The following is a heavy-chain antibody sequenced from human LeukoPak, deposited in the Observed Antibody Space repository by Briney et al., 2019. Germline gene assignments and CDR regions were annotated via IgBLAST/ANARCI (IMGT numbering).Heavy chain of an antibody. CDR2: IYYSGST. D-gene: IGHD2-15*01. CDR3: ARHSQRAGLDFDY. V-gene: IGHV4-59*08. Sequence: LETLSLTCTGSGGALSSYYWSWIRQPAGKGLAGIGYIYYSGSTNYNPSLKSRVTISIDTSKNQFYLKLSSVTAADTAVYYCARHSQRAGLDFDYWGQGTLVTVSS. J-gene: IGHJ4*02. CDR1: GGALSSYY.